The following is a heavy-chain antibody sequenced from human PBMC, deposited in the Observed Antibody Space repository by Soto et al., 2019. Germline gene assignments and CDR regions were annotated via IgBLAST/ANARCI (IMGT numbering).Heavy chain of an antibody. CDR3: ARGDATLSAYYYSMDV. CDR1: GFTLSSYW. CDR2: INSDGSSR. V-gene: IGHV3-74*01. J-gene: IGHJ6*03. Sequence: ELQLVESGGGLVQPGGSLRLSYVASGFTLSSYWMHWVRQAPGKGLVWVSRINSDGSSRTYADSVRGRLTISRDNAKNTLYLQMNSLRAEDTAVYYCARGDATLSAYYYSMDVWGKGTTVTVSS. D-gene: IGHD1-26*01.